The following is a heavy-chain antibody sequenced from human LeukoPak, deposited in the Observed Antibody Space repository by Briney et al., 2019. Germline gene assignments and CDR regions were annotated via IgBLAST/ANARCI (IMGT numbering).Heavy chain of an antibody. Sequence: GGSLRFSCAASGFTFSSYAMSWVRQAPGKGLGWVSAISGSGGSTYYADSVKGRFTISRDNYKKTLYLQMNSLRAEDTAVYYCAKDGKYYYDSSGYPHYFDYWGQGTLVTVSS. V-gene: IGHV3-23*01. J-gene: IGHJ4*02. CDR3: AKDGKYYYDSSGYPHYFDY. CDR2: ISGSGGST. D-gene: IGHD3-22*01. CDR1: GFTFSSYA.